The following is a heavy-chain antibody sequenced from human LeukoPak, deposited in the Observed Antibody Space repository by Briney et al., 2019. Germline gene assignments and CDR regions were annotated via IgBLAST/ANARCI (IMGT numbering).Heavy chain of an antibody. J-gene: IGHJ4*02. CDR3: ARQSYYYDSSGYYETTDY. CDR1: GCTFSSYW. Sequence: GGSLRLSCAASGCTFSSYWMHWVRQAPGKGLVWVSRINSDGSSTSYADSVKGRFTISRDNAKNTLYLQMNSLRAGDTAVYYCARQSYYYDSSGYYETTDYWGQGTLVTVSS. CDR2: INSDGSST. D-gene: IGHD3-22*01. V-gene: IGHV3-74*01.